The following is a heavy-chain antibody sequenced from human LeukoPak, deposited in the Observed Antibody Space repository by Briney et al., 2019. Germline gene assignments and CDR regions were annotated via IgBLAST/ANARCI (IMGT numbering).Heavy chain of an antibody. Sequence: SETLSLTCTVSGGSISSYYWSWIRQPPGKGLEWMGYIYYSGSTNYNPSLKSRVTISVDTSKNQFSLKLSSVTAADTAVYYCARGYYEFDYWGQGTLVTVSS. V-gene: IGHV4-59*01. CDR3: ARGYYEFDY. CDR1: GGSISSYY. D-gene: IGHD3-16*01. J-gene: IGHJ4*02. CDR2: IYYSGST.